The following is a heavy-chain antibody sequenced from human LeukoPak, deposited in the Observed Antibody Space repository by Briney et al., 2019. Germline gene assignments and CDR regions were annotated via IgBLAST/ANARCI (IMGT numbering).Heavy chain of an antibody. D-gene: IGHD4/OR15-4a*01. V-gene: IGHV3-30*04. J-gene: IGHJ4*02. Sequence: GGPLRLSCAASGFTFSSYAMHWVRQAPGKGLEWVAVISYDGSNKYYADSVKGRFTISRDNSKNTLYLQMNSLRAEDTAVYYCAREASGAFDYWGQGTLVTVSS. CDR3: AREASGAFDY. CDR2: ISYDGSNK. CDR1: GFTFSSYA.